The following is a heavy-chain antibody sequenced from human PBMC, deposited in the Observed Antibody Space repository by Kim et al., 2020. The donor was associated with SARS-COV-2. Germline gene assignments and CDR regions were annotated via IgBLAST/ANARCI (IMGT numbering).Heavy chain of an antibody. D-gene: IGHD4-17*01. CDR3: ARVDYGRTDY. J-gene: IGHJ4*02. V-gene: IGHV4-34*01. CDR2: ST. Sequence: STNYNPSLKSRVTISVDTSKNQFSLKLSSVTAADTAVYYCARVDYGRTDYWGQGTLVTVSS.